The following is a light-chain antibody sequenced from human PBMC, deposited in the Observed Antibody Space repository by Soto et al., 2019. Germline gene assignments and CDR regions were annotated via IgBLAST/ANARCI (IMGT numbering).Light chain of an antibody. V-gene: IGKV3-11*01. Sequence: EIELTQSPATLSLSPGERATLSCRASQSVGIYLAWYQQKPGQAPRLLIYVASNRATDIPPRFSGSGSGTDFTLTIRSLEPEDFAHYYCQQSSNWPSLTFGGGTKVEIK. CDR2: VAS. CDR1: QSVGIY. CDR3: QQSSNWPSLT. J-gene: IGKJ4*01.